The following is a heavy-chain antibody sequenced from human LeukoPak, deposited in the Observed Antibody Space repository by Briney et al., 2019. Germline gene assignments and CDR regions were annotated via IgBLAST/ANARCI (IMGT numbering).Heavy chain of an antibody. CDR2: ISWNSGSM. J-gene: IGHJ6*03. V-gene: IGHV3-9*01. Sequence: GRSLRLSCAASGFTFDDYAMHWVRQAPGKGLEWVSGISWNSGSMDYADSVKGRFTISRDNAKNSLYLQMNSLRAEDTALYYCAKDQDDYGDYDRYYYYMDVWGKGTTVTVSS. D-gene: IGHD4-17*01. CDR3: AKDQDDYGDYDRYYYYMDV. CDR1: GFTFDDYA.